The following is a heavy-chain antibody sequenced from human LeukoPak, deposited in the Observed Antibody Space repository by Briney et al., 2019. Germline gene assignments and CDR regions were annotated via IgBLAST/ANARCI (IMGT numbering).Heavy chain of an antibody. J-gene: IGHJ5*02. CDR3: ARALDLNWFDP. CDR2: IYYSGST. D-gene: IGHD3/OR15-3a*01. CDR1: GGSISSGDYY. Sequence: SETLSLTCTVSGGSISSGDYYWRWIRQPPGTGLEWIGYIYYSGSTYYNPSLKSRVTISVDTSKNQFSLKLSSVTAADTAVYYCARALDLNWFDPWGQGTLVTVSS. V-gene: IGHV4-30-4*08.